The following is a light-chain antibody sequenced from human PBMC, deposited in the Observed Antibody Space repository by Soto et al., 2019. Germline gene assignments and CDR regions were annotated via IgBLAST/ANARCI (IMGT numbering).Light chain of an antibody. Sequence: QSVLTQPRSVSGSPGQSVTISCTGTSSDVGVYNYVSWYQQHPGKAPKLMIYDVTKRPSGVPDRFSGSKSANTASLTISGLQPEDEGDYYCSAYTARSTLVFGGGTKVTVL. J-gene: IGLJ3*02. CDR2: DVT. CDR3: SAYTARSTLV. CDR1: SSDVGVYNY. V-gene: IGLV2-11*01.